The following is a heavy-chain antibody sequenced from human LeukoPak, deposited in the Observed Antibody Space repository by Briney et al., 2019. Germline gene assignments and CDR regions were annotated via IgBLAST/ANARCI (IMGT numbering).Heavy chain of an antibody. CDR3: ARVPRSYYYYYYMDA. V-gene: IGHV4-59*01. J-gene: IGHJ6*03. CDR1: GGSISSYY. Sequence: SETLSLTCTVSGGSISSYYWSWIRQPPGKGLEWLGYIYYSGSSNYNPSLKSRVTISADTSKNQFSLKLSSVTAADTAVYYCARVPRSYYYYYYMDAWGKGTTVTVSS. CDR2: IYYSGSS.